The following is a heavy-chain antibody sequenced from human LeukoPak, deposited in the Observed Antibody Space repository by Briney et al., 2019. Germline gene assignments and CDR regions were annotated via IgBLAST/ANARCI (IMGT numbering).Heavy chain of an antibody. CDR3: ARVAIAAFYFDS. CDR2: MNPNSGNT. V-gene: IGHV1-8*01. Sequence: ASVKVSCKASGYTFTSYDINWVRQATGQGLEWMGWMNPNSGNTGYAQKFQGRVTMTRNTSISTAYMELSSLRSEDTAVYYCARVAIAAFYFDSWGQGTLVSVSS. J-gene: IGHJ4*02. CDR1: GYTFTSYD. D-gene: IGHD6-13*01.